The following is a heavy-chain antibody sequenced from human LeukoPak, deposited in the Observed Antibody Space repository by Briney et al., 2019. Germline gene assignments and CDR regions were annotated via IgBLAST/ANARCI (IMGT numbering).Heavy chain of an antibody. Sequence: PGGSLRLSCAASGFTFSSYEMNWVRQAPGQGLEWVAYISSTGNTVHYAGSVKGRFTISRDNAQNSLYLKMNRLRAEDTAVYYCTKETPQMDVWGKGTTVIVSS. CDR3: TKETPQMDV. V-gene: IGHV3-48*03. CDR2: ISSTGNTV. D-gene: IGHD2-15*01. CDR1: GFTFSSYE. J-gene: IGHJ6*04.